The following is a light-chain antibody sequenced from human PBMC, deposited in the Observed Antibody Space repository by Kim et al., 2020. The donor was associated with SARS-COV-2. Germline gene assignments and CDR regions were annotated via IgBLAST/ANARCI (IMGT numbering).Light chain of an antibody. J-gene: IGKJ3*01. CDR1: QSITSY. Sequence: ASVGDIVTVTCRSSQSITSYLNWYQKKPGKAPKLLIYGAVNLQSGVSSRFSGSASGTDFTLTITNLQPDDFAIYYCQQSYTTPFTFGPGTKVDIK. V-gene: IGKV1-39*01. CDR3: QQSYTTPFT. CDR2: GAV.